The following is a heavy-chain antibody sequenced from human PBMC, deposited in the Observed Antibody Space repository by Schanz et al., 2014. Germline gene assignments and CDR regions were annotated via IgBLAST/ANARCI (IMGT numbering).Heavy chain of an antibody. CDR2: INPSGGST. Sequence: QVLQVQSGSELKKPGASVKVSCKASGYTFTSDSMHWVRQAPGQGLEWMGMINPSGGSTTYAQKFQGRVTMTRDTSTSTVYMELSGLRSEDTAVYYCAGTYCSSTSCYTGYYYMDVWGKGTTVTVSS. V-gene: IGHV1-46*01. J-gene: IGHJ6*03. D-gene: IGHD2-2*02. CDR3: AGTYCSSTSCYTGYYYMDV. CDR1: GYTFTSDS.